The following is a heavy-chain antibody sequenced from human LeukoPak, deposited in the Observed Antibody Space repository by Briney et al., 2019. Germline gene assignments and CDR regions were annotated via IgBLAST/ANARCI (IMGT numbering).Heavy chain of an antibody. Sequence: PGGSLRLSCAASGFTFSSYAMSWVRQAPGKGLEWVSSITTSGGSTSYADSVKGQFTISRDNSRNTLYLQMNSLRAEDTALYYCVCYDNAAEYFHYWGQGTLVTVSS. CDR3: VCYDNAAEYFHY. D-gene: IGHD3-22*01. V-gene: IGHV3-23*01. CDR2: ITTSGGST. J-gene: IGHJ1*01. CDR1: GFTFSSYA.